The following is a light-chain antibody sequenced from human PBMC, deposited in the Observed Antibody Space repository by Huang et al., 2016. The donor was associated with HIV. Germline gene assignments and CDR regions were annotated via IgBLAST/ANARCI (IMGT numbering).Light chain of an antibody. CDR1: QGISSN. CDR2: GAS. J-gene: IGKJ1*01. Sequence: EIVMTQSPATLSVSPGERATLSCRASQGISSNLAWYQQQPGQAPRLLFYGASTRATGIPARFSASGSGTQFTLTISSLQSEDYGIYYCQHYDNWPPWAFGQGTKVEIK. CDR3: QHYDNWPPWA. V-gene: IGKV3-15*01.